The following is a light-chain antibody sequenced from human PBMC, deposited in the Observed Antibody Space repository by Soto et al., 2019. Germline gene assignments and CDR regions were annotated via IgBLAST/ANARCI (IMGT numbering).Light chain of an antibody. J-gene: IGKJ5*01. V-gene: IGKV3-20*01. CDR1: QSVSSSY. CDR3: QQYNNWPIT. Sequence: EIVLTQSPGTLSLSPGERATLSCRASQSVSSSYLAWYQQKPGQAPRLLIYGASGRATGIPDRFSGSGSGTEFTLTINSLQSEDFAVYYCQQYNNWPITFGQGTRLEIK. CDR2: GAS.